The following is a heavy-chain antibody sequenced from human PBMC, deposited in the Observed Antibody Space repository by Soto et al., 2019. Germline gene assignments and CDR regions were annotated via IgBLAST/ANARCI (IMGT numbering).Heavy chain of an antibody. CDR1: GGTFSSYA. V-gene: IGHV1-69*06. CDR2: IIPIFGTA. CDR3: ARASSAYYDFWSGYNLPNNWFDP. D-gene: IGHD3-3*01. J-gene: IGHJ5*02. Sequence: SVKVSCKAPGGTFSSYAISWVRQAPGQGLEWMGGIIPIFGTANYAQKFQGRVTITADKSTSTAYMELSSLRSEDTAVYYCARASSAYYDFWSGYNLPNNWFDPWGQGTLVTVSS.